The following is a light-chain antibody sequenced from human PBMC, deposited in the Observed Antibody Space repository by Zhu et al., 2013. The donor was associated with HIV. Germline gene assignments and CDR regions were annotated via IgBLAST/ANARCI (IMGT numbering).Light chain of an antibody. CDR1: QGVRSS. Sequence: EIVMTQSPATLSLSPGESATLSCRASQGVRSSLAWYQQKPGQAPRLIIFGASTRATGIPARFSGSGSGTEFTLTISSLQSEDFGVYYCQQYNNWPPITFGQGTRLEIK. J-gene: IGKJ5*01. V-gene: IGKV3-15*01. CDR2: GAS. CDR3: QQYNNWPPIT.